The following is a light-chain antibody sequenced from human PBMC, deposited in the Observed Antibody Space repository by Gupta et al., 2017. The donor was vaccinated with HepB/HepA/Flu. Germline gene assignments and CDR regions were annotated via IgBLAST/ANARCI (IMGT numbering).Light chain of an antibody. CDR2: EDN. CDR1: SGSIASNY. CDR3: QSYDSSTLYV. V-gene: IGLV6-57*03. J-gene: IGLJ1*01. Sequence: NFMLTQPHSVSESPGQTVTISCTRSSGSIASNYVQWYQRRPGSAPTTVIYEDNQRPSGVPDRFSGSIDSSSNSASLTISGLKTEDEADYYCQSYDSSTLYVFGTGTKVTVL.